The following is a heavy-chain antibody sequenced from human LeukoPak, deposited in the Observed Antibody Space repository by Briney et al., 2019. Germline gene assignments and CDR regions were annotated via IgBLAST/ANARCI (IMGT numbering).Heavy chain of an antibody. CDR3: ARHLGYCSTTSCQPGFDP. CDR2: IYYSGNT. Sequence: SETLSLTCTVSGGSITSYYWSWIRQPRGKGLEWIGYIYYSGNTNYNPSLKSRVTISVDTSKNQFSLKLSSVTAADTAVYYCARHLGYCSTTSCQPGFDPWGQGTLATVSS. V-gene: IGHV4-59*08. D-gene: IGHD2-2*01. CDR1: GGSITSYY. J-gene: IGHJ5*02.